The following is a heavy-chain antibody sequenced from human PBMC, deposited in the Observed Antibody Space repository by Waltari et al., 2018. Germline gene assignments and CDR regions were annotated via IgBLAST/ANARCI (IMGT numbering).Heavy chain of an antibody. V-gene: IGHV4-39*07. CDR3: ARDLKYTNGWYDMPL. CDR1: GGSISSSSYY. Sequence: QLQLQESGPGLVKPSETLSLTCTVSGGSISSSSYYWGWIRQPPGKGLEWIGSIYYSGSTYYNPSLKSRVTISVDTSKNQFSLKVNLLTAADTTVYYCARDLKYTNGWYDMPLWGQGTLVTVSS. D-gene: IGHD6-19*01. CDR2: IYYSGST. J-gene: IGHJ4*02.